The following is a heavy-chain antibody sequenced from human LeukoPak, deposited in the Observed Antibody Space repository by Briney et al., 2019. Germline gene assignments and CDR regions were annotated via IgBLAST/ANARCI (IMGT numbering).Heavy chain of an antibody. CDR3: ARADSNIPARRIGFDY. Sequence: KAGGSLRLSCAASGFTFSNAWMSWVRQAPGKGLEWASSISGTGSYKYYADSVKGRFTISRDNAKNSLYLQMNSLRAGDTALYYCARADSNIPARRIGFDYWGQGTLVTVSS. V-gene: IGHV3-21*01. D-gene: IGHD6-6*01. CDR1: GFTFSNAW. J-gene: IGHJ4*02. CDR2: ISGTGSYK.